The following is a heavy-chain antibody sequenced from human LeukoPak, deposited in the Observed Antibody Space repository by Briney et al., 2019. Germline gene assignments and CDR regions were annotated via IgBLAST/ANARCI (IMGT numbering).Heavy chain of an antibody. V-gene: IGHV1-24*01. CDR3: ATGKVLLWFGEWDY. Sequence: ASVKVSCKVSGYTLTELSMHWVRQAPGKGLEWMGGFDPEDGEAIDAQKFQGRVTMTEDTSTDTAYMELSSLRSEDTAVYYCATGKVLLWFGEWDYWGQGTLVTVSS. J-gene: IGHJ4*02. CDR1: GYTLTELS. D-gene: IGHD3-10*01. CDR2: FDPEDGEA.